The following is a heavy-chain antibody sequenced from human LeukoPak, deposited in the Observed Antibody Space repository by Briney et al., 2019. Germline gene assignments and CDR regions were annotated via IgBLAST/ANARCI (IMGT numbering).Heavy chain of an antibody. CDR3: ARGGRIVVVITN. V-gene: IGHV4-59*12. CDR2: IYDSGST. J-gene: IGHJ4*02. CDR1: GGSISGYY. Sequence: PSETLSLTCTVSGGSISGYYWSWIRQPPGKGLEWIGYIYDSGSTNYNPSLKSRVTISVDTSKNQFSLKLSSVTAADTAVYYCARGGRIVVVITNWGQGTLVTVSS. D-gene: IGHD3-22*01.